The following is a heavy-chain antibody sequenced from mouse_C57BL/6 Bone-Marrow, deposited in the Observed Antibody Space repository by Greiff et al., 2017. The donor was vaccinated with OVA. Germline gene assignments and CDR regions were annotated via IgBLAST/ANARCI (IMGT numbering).Heavy chain of an antibody. V-gene: IGHV2-3*01. J-gene: IGHJ3*01. CDR2: IWGDGST. CDR3: AKPVGFAY. Sequence: QVQLKESGPGLVAPSQSLSITCTVSGSSLTSYGVSWVRQPPGQGLEWLGVIWGDGSTTSHSALISRLSISKDNSKSQVFLKLNRLQTEDTATYYWAKPVGFAYWGQGTLVTVSA. CDR1: GSSLTSYG.